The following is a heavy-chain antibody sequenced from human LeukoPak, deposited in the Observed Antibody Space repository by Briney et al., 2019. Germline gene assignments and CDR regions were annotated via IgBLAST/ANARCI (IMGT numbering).Heavy chain of an antibody. CDR3: AREISRGIVANQTTTHFDY. D-gene: IGHD5-12*01. CDR2: ISAYNGNP. CDR1: GYTFTRYG. J-gene: IGHJ4*02. V-gene: IGHV1-18*01. Sequence: ASVTVSCKASGYTFTRYGISWVRQAPGQGLERMGWISAYNGNPNYAQKLQGRVTMTTDTSTSTVYMELRNLRSGDTAVYYCAREISRGIVANQTTTHFDYWGQGTLVTVSS.